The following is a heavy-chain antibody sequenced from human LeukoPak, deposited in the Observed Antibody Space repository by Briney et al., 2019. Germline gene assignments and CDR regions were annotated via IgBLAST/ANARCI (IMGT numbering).Heavy chain of an antibody. D-gene: IGHD2-2*02. Sequence: ASVKVSCKASGYTFTSYGISWVRQAPGQGLEWMGWISTYNGDTDYSQKLQGRATMTTDTSTSTAYMELRSLRSDDTAVYYCARDRDIVVVPAAIEGGYWGQGTLVTVSS. V-gene: IGHV1-18*01. CDR3: ARDRDIVVVPAAIEGGY. CDR2: ISTYNGDT. CDR1: GYTFTSYG. J-gene: IGHJ4*02.